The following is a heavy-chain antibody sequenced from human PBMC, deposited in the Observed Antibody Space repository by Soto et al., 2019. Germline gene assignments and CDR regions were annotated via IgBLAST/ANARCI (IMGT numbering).Heavy chain of an antibody. CDR2: ISGSGGST. D-gene: IGHD2-15*01. CDR3: AKDWAVVVAATRAEYFQH. CDR1: GFTFSSYA. J-gene: IGHJ1*01. Sequence: QLGGPLRLSCAASGFTFSSYAMSWVRQAPGKGLEWVSAISGSGGSTYYADSVKGRFTISRDNSKNTLYLQMNSLRAEDTAVYYCAKDWAVVVAATRAEYFQHWGQGTLVTVSS. V-gene: IGHV3-23*01.